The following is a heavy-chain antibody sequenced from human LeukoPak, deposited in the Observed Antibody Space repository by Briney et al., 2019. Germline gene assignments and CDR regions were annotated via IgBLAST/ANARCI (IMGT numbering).Heavy chain of an antibody. D-gene: IGHD2-2*01. Sequence: SQTLSLTCAISGDSVSSNSAAWNWIRQSPSRGLEWLGRTYYRSKWYNDYAVSVKSRITINPDTSKNQFSLQLNSVTPEDTAVYYCARERVWDIVVVPAAMRWFDPWGQGTTVTVSS. V-gene: IGHV6-1*01. CDR1: GDSVSSNSAA. CDR3: ARERVWDIVVVPAAMRWFDP. J-gene: IGHJ5*01. CDR2: TYYRSKWYN.